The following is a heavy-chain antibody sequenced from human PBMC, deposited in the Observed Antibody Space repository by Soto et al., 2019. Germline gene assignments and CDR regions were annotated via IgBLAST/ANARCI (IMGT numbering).Heavy chain of an antibody. CDR3: ARDGYYDILTSEPGYFDY. J-gene: IGHJ4*02. CDR2: ISYDGSNK. Sequence: QVQLVESGGGVVQPGRSLRLSCAASGFTFSSYAMHWVRQAPGKGLEWVAVISYDGSNKYYADSVKGRFTISRDNSKNTLYLQMNSLRAEDTAVYYCARDGYYDILTSEPGYFDYWGQGTLVTVSS. CDR1: GFTFSSYA. D-gene: IGHD3-9*01. V-gene: IGHV3-30-3*01.